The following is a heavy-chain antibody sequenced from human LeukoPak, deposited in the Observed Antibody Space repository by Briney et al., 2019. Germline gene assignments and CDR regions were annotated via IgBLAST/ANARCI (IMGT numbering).Heavy chain of an antibody. CDR1: GFTFSSYS. J-gene: IGHJ6*02. Sequence: GGSLRLSCAASGFTFSSYSMNWVRQAPGKGLEWVSSISSSSSYIYYADSVKGRFTISRDNAKNSLYLQMNGLRAEDTTVYYCARDRCSGGSCYLNYGMDVWGQGTTVTVSS. CDR2: ISSSSSYI. V-gene: IGHV3-21*01. D-gene: IGHD2-15*01. CDR3: ARDRCSGGSCYLNYGMDV.